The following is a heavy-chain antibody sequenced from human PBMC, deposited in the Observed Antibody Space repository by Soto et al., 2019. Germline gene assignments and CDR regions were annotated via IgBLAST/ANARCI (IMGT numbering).Heavy chain of an antibody. D-gene: IGHD3-3*01. CDR1: GFAFSLFT. Sequence: QVQLVESGGDVVQPGRSLRLSCAASGFAFSLFTMHWVRQAPGKGLEWVAVMSSDGSNEHYADSVKGRFIISRDNPESTLYLQLNSLRSEDTAVYYCARALFWSGYSSTRRSLDYWGQGTLVTVSS. V-gene: IGHV3-30-3*01. CDR2: MSSDGSNE. CDR3: ARALFWSGYSSTRRSLDY. J-gene: IGHJ4*02.